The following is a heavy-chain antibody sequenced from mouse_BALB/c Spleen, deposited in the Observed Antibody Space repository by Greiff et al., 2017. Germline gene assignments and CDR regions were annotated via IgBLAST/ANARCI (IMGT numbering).Heavy chain of an antibody. J-gene: IGHJ3*01. CDR2: ISNGGGST. CDR3: ARTQDLRLRRAWFAY. CDR1: GFTFSSYT. Sequence: EVKLVESGGGLVQPGGSLKLSCAASGFTFSSYTMSWVRQTPEKRLEWVAYISNGGGSTYYPDTVKGRFTISRDNAKNTLYLQMSSLKSEDTAMYYCARTQDLRLRRAWFAYWGQGTLVTVSA. V-gene: IGHV5-12-2*01. D-gene: IGHD2-4*01.